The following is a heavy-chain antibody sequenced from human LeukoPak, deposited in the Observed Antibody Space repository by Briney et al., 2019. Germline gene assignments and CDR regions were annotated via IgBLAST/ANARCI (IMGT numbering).Heavy chain of an antibody. CDR3: ARVSLWYYYGSGSYRGFDP. J-gene: IGHJ5*02. D-gene: IGHD3-10*01. V-gene: IGHV4-39*07. CDR1: GGSISISNYY. Sequence: SETLSLTCTVSGGSISISNYYWGWIRQPPGKGLEWIGSMSYSGRTYYNPSLKTRVTVSLGTSKNQFSLNLISVTAADTAVYYCARVSLWYYYGSGSYRGFDPWGQGTLVTVSS. CDR2: MSYSGRT.